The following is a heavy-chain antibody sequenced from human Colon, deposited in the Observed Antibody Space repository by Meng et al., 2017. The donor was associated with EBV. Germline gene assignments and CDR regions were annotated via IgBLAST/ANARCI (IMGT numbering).Heavy chain of an antibody. J-gene: IGHJ4*02. CDR1: GYTLTSYA. V-gene: IGHV1-3*01. CDR3: ARDVVVPAALTVRIDY. CDR2: INGGNGKT. Sequence: QVHVCRSGVEVKKPGASVKVSCKASGYTLTSYAIHWVRQAPGQRLEWMGWINGGNGKTKYSQKFQGRVTITRDTSASTAYMELSSLRSEDTAVYYCARDVVVPAALTVRIDYWGQGTLVTVSS. D-gene: IGHD2-2*01.